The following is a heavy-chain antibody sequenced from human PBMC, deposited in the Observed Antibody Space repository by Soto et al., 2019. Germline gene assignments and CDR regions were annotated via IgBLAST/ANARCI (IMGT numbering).Heavy chain of an antibody. Sequence: LSLTCAVYGGSFSGYYWSWIRQPPGKGLEWIGEINHSGSTNYNPSLKSRVTISVDTSKNQFSLKLSSVTAADTAVYYCARESAAGTLNWFDPWGQGNLVTVSS. CDR3: ARESAAGTLNWFDP. D-gene: IGHD6-13*01. J-gene: IGHJ5*02. V-gene: IGHV4-34*01. CDR1: GGSFSGYY. CDR2: INHSGST.